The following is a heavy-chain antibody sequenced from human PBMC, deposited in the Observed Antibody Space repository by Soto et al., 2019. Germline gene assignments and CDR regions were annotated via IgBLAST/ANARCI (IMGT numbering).Heavy chain of an antibody. CDR1: GFTLSDYA. D-gene: IGHD3-10*01. Sequence: QVQLVESGGGVVQPGRSLSLSCSVSGFTLSDYAIHWVRQAPGKGLEWVALLSYNGNNEKYANSLKGRFTISRENSKNTVYLQMNSLRAEDTAMYYCVRGNGSGSYLVDYWGQGTLVTVSS. V-gene: IGHV3-30-3*01. J-gene: IGHJ4*02. CDR3: VRGNGSGSYLVDY. CDR2: LSYNGNNE.